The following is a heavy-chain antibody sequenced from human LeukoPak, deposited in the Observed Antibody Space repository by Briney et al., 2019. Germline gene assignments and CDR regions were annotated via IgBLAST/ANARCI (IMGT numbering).Heavy chain of an antibody. D-gene: IGHD6-19*01. Sequence: PGGSLRLSCAASGFTVSSNYMSWIRQAPGKGLEWVSVIYSGGSTYYADSVKGRFTISRDNSKNTLYLQMNSLRAEDTAVYYCARGALSSGWYDPYYYYYMDVWGKGTTVTISS. CDR1: GFTVSSNY. V-gene: IGHV3-53*01. CDR2: IYSGGST. CDR3: ARGALSSGWYDPYYYYYMDV. J-gene: IGHJ6*03.